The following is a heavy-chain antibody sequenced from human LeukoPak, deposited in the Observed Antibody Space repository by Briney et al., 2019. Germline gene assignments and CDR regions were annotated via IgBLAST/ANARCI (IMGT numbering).Heavy chain of an antibody. CDR3: ARHGAEGWLQLRDAFDI. CDR1: GYSFTSYW. Sequence: GESLKISCKGSGYSFTSYWIGWVRQMPGKGLEWMGIIYPGDSDTRYSPSFQGQVTISADKSISTAYLQWSSLKASDTAVYYCARHGAEGWLQLRDAFDIWGQGTMVTVSS. D-gene: IGHD5-24*01. J-gene: IGHJ3*02. V-gene: IGHV5-51*01. CDR2: IYPGDSDT.